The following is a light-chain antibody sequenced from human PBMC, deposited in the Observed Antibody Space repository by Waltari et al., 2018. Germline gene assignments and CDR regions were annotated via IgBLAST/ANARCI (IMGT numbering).Light chain of an antibody. J-gene: IGLJ3*02. CDR3: YAAADNNRV. V-gene: IGLV3-27*01. CDR1: VLTEKY. CDR2: KDT. Sequence: SYELTQPSSVSVSPGQTARITCPGDVLTEKYARWFQQKPDQAPVLVIFKDTERPSGISERFSGSSSGTTVTLTIRGAQVEDEGDYYCYAAADNNRVFGGGTKLTVL.